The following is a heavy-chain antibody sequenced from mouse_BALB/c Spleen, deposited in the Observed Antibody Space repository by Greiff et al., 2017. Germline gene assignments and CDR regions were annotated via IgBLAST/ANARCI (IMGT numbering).Heavy chain of an antibody. CDR2: IWGDGST. Sequence: QVQLQQSGPGLVAPSQSLSITCTVSGFSLTGYGVNWVRQPPGKGLEWLGMIWGDGSTDYNSALKSRLSISKDNSKSQVFLKMNSLQTDDTARYYWARVLNWDDWYFDVWGAGTTVTVSS. V-gene: IGHV2-6-7*01. D-gene: IGHD4-1*01. CDR3: ARVLNWDDWYFDV. CDR1: GFSLTGYG. J-gene: IGHJ1*01.